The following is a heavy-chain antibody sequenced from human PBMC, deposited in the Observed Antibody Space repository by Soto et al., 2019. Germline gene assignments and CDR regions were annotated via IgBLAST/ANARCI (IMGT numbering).Heavy chain of an antibody. CDR3: ARQIAARRTSYNDY. CDR2: IYYSGST. CDR1: GGSISSYY. J-gene: IGHJ4*02. V-gene: IGHV4-59*01. D-gene: IGHD6-6*01. Sequence: QVQLQESGPGLVKPSETLSLTCTVSGGSISSYYWSWIRQPPGKGLEWIGYIYYSGSTNYNPSLTSRATISVHTSKNQFSLKLSSVTAADTAVYYCARQIAARRTSYNDYWGQGTLVTVSS.